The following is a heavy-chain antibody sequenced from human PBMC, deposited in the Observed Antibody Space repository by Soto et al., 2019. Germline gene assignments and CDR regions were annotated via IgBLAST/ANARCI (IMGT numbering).Heavy chain of an antibody. CDR3: ARGGYCSGGSCGNYHGMDV. Sequence: GGSLRLSCAASGFTFSSYGMHWVRQAPGKGLEWVAAIWYDGSNKYYADSVKGRFTISRDNSKNTLYLQMNSLRAEDTAVYYCARGGYCSGGSCGNYHGMDVWDQGTTVTVSS. CDR1: GFTFSSYG. J-gene: IGHJ6*02. CDR2: IWYDGSNK. D-gene: IGHD2-15*01. V-gene: IGHV3-33*01.